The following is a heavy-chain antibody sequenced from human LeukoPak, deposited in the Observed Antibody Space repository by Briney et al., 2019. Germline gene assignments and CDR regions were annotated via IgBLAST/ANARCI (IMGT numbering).Heavy chain of an antibody. J-gene: IGHJ6*02. V-gene: IGHV3-11*01. D-gene: IGHD4-11*01. CDR2: ISCSGSTI. CDR3: ASATVFPYYYGMDV. CDR1: GFTFSDYY. Sequence: GSLRLSCAASGFTFSDYYMSWIRQAPGKGLEWVSYISCSGSTIYYADSVKGRFTLSRDNAKNSLYLQMNSLRAEDTAVYYCASATVFPYYYGMDVWGQGTTVTVSS.